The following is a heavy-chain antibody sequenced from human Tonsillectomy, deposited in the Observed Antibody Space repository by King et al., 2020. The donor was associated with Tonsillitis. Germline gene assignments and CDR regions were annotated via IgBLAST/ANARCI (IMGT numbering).Heavy chain of an antibody. J-gene: IGHJ3*02. CDR2: ISDDGNKK. V-gene: IGHV3-30-3*01. Sequence: VQLVESGGGVVQPGRSLRLSCAASGFLFNSYAIHWVRQAPGKGLEWVTVISDDGNKKYYADSVKGRFTISRDNVKNTLYLQINSLRAEDTAIYYCAWDTHKYSASWSYAFHIWGQGTLVTVSS. D-gene: IGHD2-2*01. CDR3: AWDTHKYSASWSYAFHI. CDR1: GFLFNSYA.